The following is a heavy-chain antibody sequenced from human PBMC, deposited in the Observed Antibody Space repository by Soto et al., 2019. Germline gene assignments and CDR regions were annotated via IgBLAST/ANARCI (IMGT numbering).Heavy chain of an antibody. CDR3: ARDSETLGPRANDALDI. D-gene: IGHD3-3*02. Sequence: QAQLVQSGAEMKKPGASVKVSCKATGYTFSAYTMNWVRQAPGQSLEWMGWINAGSGNTNYSQNFQGIVSITRDTSASTVYMELIGLTSEDTAVYYCARDSETLGPRANDALDIWCQGTMVTVSS. V-gene: IGHV1-3*01. CDR1: GYTFSAYT. CDR2: INAGSGNT. J-gene: IGHJ3*02.